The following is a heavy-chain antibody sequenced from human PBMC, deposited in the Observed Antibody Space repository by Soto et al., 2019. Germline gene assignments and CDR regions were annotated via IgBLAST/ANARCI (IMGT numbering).Heavy chain of an antibody. CDR2: INHSGST. V-gene: IGHV4-34*01. D-gene: IGHD2-15*01. J-gene: IGHJ5*02. Sequence: SETLSLTCAVYGGSFSGYYWSWIRQPPGKGLEWIGEINHSGSTNYNPSLKSRVTISVDTSKNQFSLKLSSVTAADTAVYYCARGMVVVAAIPNWFDPWGQGTLVTVSS. CDR1: GGSFSGYY. CDR3: ARGMVVVAAIPNWFDP.